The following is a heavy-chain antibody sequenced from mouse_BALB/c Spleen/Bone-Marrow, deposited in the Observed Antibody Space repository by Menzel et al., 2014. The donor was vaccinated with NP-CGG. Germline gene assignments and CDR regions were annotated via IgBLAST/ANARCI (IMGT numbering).Heavy chain of an antibody. CDR3: ARYGNYEDAMDY. Sequence: QVQLQQSGPGLVAPSQSLSITCTVSGFSLTSFGVHRVRQPPGKGLEWLGVIWAGGSTNYNTALMSRLSISKDNSKSQVFLKMNSLQTGDTAMYYCARYGNYEDAMDYWGQGTSVTVSS. CDR2: IWAGGST. D-gene: IGHD2-10*02. V-gene: IGHV2-9*02. CDR1: GFSLTSFG. J-gene: IGHJ4*01.